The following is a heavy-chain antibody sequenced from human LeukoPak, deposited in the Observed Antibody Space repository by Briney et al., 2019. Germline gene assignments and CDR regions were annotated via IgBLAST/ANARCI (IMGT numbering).Heavy chain of an antibody. CDR3: ARAGDHYYGLDV. Sequence: GGSLRLSCAASDFTVSTNYMTWVRQAPGKGLEWVSIIYSGGSAFYADSVWGRFTISRDNSKKTLYLQMNRLRADATAVYYCARAGDHYYGLDVWGQGTTVTVSS. CDR1: DFTVSTNY. D-gene: IGHD5-24*01. J-gene: IGHJ6*02. CDR2: IYSGGSA. V-gene: IGHV3-66*01.